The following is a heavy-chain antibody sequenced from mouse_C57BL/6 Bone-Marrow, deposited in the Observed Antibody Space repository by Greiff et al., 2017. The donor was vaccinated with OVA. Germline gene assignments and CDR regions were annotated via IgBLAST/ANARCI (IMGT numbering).Heavy chain of an antibody. CDR3: GTAQAYAMDY. D-gene: IGHD3-2*02. Sequence: VQGVESGAELVRPGASVTLSCKASGYTFTDYEMHWVKQTPVHGLEWIGAIDPETGGTAYNQKFKGKAILTADKSSSTAYMELRSLTSEDSAVYYCGTAQAYAMDYWGQGTSVTVAS. CDR2: IDPETGGT. V-gene: IGHV1-15*01. CDR1: GYTFTDYE. J-gene: IGHJ4*01.